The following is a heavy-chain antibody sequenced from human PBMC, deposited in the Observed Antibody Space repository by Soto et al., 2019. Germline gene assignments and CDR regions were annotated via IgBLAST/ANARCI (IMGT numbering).Heavy chain of an antibody. V-gene: IGHV1-18*01. J-gene: IGHJ4*02. CDR1: GYTFTSYG. CDR3: ARMNPHGPKYYFDY. CDR2: ISGDNGNT. Sequence: QVQLVQSGAEVKKPGASVKVSCRASGYTFTSYGITWVRQAPGQALEWMGWISGDNGNTNYAQKLQGSVTMTTDTSTNTAYMELRSLRSADTAVYYCARMNPHGPKYYFDYWGQGTLVTVSS.